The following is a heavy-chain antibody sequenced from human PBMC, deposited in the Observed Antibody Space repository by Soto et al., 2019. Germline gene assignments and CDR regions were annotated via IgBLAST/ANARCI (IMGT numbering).Heavy chain of an antibody. J-gene: IGHJ6*02. CDR2: ISAYNGNT. CDR1: GYTFTSYG. V-gene: IGHV1-18*04. CDR3: ARDLGGYSYGNYYYYGMDV. D-gene: IGHD5-18*01. Sequence: QVQLVQSGAEVKKPGASVKVSCKASGYTFTSYGISWVRQAPGQGLEWMGWISAYNGNTNYAQKLQGRVTMTTDTSTSTAYMELRSLRSDDTAVYYWARDLGGYSYGNYYYYGMDVWGQGTTVTVSS.